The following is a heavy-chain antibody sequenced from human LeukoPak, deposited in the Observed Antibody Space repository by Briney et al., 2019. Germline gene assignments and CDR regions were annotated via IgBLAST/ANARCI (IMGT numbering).Heavy chain of an antibody. Sequence: PGESLKISCKGSGYSFTNYWIGWVRQMPGKGLEWMGIIYPGDSDTRYSPSFQGQVTISADKSISTAYLQWSSLKASDTAMYYCARQGSGYPVYNWFDPWGQGTLVTVSS. CDR2: IYPGDSDT. D-gene: IGHD3-22*01. CDR1: GYSFTNYW. CDR3: ARQGSGYPVYNWFDP. J-gene: IGHJ5*02. V-gene: IGHV5-51*01.